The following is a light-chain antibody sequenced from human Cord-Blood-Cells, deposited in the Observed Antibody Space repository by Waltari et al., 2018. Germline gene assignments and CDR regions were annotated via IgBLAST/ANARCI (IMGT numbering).Light chain of an antibody. J-gene: IGKJ2*03. CDR2: DAS. V-gene: IGKV1-33*01. CDR1: QDISNY. CDR3: QQYDNLPYS. Sequence: DIQMTQSPSSLSASVGDRVTITCQASQDISNYLNWYQQKPGQAPKLLIYDASNLETGVPPRFSGSGSGTDFTFTISSLQPEDIATYYCQQYDNLPYSFGQGTKLEIK.